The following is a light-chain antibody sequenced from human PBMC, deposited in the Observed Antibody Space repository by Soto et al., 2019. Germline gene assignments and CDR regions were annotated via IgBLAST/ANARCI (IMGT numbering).Light chain of an antibody. Sequence: AIRMTQSPSSFSASTGERVTITCRASQGISSYLAWYQQKPGKAPKLLIYAASTLQSGVPSRFSGSGSGTDFTLTISCLQSEDFATYYCQQYYSYLWTFGQGTKVDIK. CDR2: AAS. CDR3: QQYYSYLWT. V-gene: IGKV1-8*01. J-gene: IGKJ1*01. CDR1: QGISSY.